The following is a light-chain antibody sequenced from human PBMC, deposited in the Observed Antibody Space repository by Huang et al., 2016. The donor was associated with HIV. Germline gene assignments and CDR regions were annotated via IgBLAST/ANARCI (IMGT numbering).Light chain of an antibody. CDR3: QQLNSYSYT. J-gene: IGKJ2*01. CDR2: KAS. V-gene: IGKV1-5*03. Sequence: DIQMTQSPPTLSASVGDSVTITCRASQSITTWLAWYQQKPGKAPKLLIYKASNLQNGVPSRFRGSGSGTEFTLTISGLQPDDFATYYCQQLNSYSYTFGQGTKVELK. CDR1: QSITTW.